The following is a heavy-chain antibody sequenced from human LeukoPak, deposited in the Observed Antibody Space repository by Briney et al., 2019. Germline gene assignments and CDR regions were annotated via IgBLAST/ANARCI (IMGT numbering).Heavy chain of an antibody. D-gene: IGHD1-14*01. CDR1: GYTFTSYA. CDR3: AKGAGFAEPLPEY. J-gene: IGHJ4*02. CDR2: INAGHGNT. V-gene: IGHV1-3*01. Sequence: GASVKVSCKASGYTFTSYAIQWVRQAPGQRLEWMGWINAGHGNTKYSQKFQGRVTITRDTSVSTAYMELSSLRSEDTAVYYCAKGAGFAEPLPEYWGQGTLLTVSS.